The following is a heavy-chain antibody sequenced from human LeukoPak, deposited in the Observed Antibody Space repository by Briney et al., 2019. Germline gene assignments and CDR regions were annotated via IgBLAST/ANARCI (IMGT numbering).Heavy chain of an antibody. CDR2: ISYDGSNK. CDR3: ATVVVLVPWFDP. J-gene: IGHJ5*02. CDR1: GFTFSSYA. D-gene: IGHD3-22*01. V-gene: IGHV3-30*04. Sequence: GGSLRLSCAASGFTFSSYAMHWVRQAPGKGLEWVAVISYDGSNKYYADSVKGRFTISRDNSKNTLYLQMNSLRAEDTAVYYCATVVVLVPWFDPWGQGTLVTVSS.